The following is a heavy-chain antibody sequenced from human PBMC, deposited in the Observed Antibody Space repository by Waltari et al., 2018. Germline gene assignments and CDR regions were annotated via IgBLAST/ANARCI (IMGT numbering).Heavy chain of an antibody. CDR3: AHTPDS. CDR2: KKKDGSEK. CDR1: EFTLSNYW. J-gene: IGHJ4*02. Sequence: EVQLVESGGTLVQPGDSLRPSCAASEFTLSNYWTPWVRQAPGKGREWVANKKKDGSEKYYVDSVRGRFTISRDNANNSLFLQMNNLRVEDTAVYYCAHTPDSWGQGTLVTVSS. V-gene: IGHV3-7*03.